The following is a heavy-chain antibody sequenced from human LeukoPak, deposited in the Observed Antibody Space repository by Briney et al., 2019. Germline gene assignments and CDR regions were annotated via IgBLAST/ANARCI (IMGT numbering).Heavy chain of an antibody. CDR3: ARVRGGWYFQADV. CDR1: GGSIGSYY. Sequence: SETLSLTCTVSGGSIGSYYWSWIRQSPGKGLEWIGYIYYSGSTYYNPSLESRVTISVDTSKNQFSLNLSSVTAADTAVYHCARVRGGWYFQADVWGQGTTVTVS. CDR2: IYYSGST. D-gene: IGHD6-19*01. J-gene: IGHJ6*02. V-gene: IGHV4-59*01.